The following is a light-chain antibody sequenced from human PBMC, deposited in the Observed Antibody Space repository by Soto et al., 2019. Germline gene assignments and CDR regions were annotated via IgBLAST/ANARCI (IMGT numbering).Light chain of an antibody. CDR2: AAS. V-gene: IGKV3-15*01. CDR3: HQYNNLPWT. CDR1: HRVSSH. J-gene: IGKJ1*01. Sequence: ETVITQSPVTLSVSPGDTATLSCRASHRVSSHLAWYQQKPGQAPRLLIYAASTRATGIPVRFSGSGSETEFTLTIRSLQSEDFALYYCHQYNNLPWTFGQGTKVDIK.